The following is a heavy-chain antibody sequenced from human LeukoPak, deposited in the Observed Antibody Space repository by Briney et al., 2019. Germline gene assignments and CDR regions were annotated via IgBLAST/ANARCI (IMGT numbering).Heavy chain of an antibody. CDR2: ISLANGNT. CDR1: GYTFTSYG. V-gene: IGHV1-18*01. CDR3: ARDGSSSWYNL. D-gene: IGHD6-13*01. J-gene: IGHJ4*02. Sequence: ASVKVSCKASGYTFTSYGISWVQQAPGQGLEWVGWISLANGNTNYAQKLQGRVTMTTDTSTSTAYMELRSLISDDTAVYYCARDGSSSWYNLWGQGTLVTVSS.